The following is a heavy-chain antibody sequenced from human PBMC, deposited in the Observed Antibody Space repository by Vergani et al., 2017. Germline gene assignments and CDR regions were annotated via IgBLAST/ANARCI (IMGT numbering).Heavy chain of an antibody. J-gene: IGHJ3*02. Sequence: EVQLLESGGGLVQPGGSLRLSCAASGFTFSSYAMSWVRQAPGKGLEWVSTLSASDRRTHYADSVKGRFTISTDNSKNTLFLHMNSLRPEDTAVYYCAKVGRSEVAGTFGAFDIWGQGTMVTVSS. CDR1: GFTFSSYA. V-gene: IGHV3-23*01. D-gene: IGHD6-19*01. CDR3: AKVGRSEVAGTFGAFDI. CDR2: LSASDRRT.